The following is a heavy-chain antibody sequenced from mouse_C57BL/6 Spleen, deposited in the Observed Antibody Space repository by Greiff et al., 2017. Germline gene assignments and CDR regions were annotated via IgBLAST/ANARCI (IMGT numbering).Heavy chain of an antibody. V-gene: IGHV1-81*01. CDR3: ARYRIGYDSLLWYFDY. D-gene: IGHD2-2*01. CDR2: IYPRSGNT. J-gene: IGHJ2*01. CDR1: GYTFTSYG. Sequence: VMLVESGAELARPGASVKLSCKASGYTFTSYGISWVKQRTGQGLAWIGEIYPRSGNTYYNEKFKGKATLTADKSSSTAYMELRSLTSEDSAVYFCARYRIGYDSLLWYFDYWGQGTTLTVAS.